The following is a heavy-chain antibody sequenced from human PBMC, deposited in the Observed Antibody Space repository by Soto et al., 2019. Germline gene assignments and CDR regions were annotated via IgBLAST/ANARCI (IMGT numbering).Heavy chain of an antibody. Sequence: PGGSLRLSCAASGFTFSTYAIIWARQAPGKGLEWASAISYNGGATFYAASVRGRFTISRDNSQRTLFLQMSSPRVEDTAIYYCARLATYSASDFWGQGTLVTVSS. CDR1: GFTFSTYA. D-gene: IGHD2-15*01. V-gene: IGHV3-23*01. CDR2: ISYNGGAT. J-gene: IGHJ4*02. CDR3: ARLATYSASDF.